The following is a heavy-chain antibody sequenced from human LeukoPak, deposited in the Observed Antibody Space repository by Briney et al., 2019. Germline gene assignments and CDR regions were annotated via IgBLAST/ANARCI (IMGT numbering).Heavy chain of an antibody. D-gene: IGHD4-17*01. CDR1: GFTFSSYG. V-gene: IGHV3-30*02. J-gene: IGHJ4*02. Sequence: PGGSLRLSCAASGFTFSSYGMHWVRQAPGKGLEWVAFIRYDGSNKYYADSVKGRFTISRDNSKNTLYLQMNSLGAEDTAVYYCAKSQKYGTYGDFDYWGQGTLVTVSS. CDR2: IRYDGSNK. CDR3: AKSQKYGTYGDFDY.